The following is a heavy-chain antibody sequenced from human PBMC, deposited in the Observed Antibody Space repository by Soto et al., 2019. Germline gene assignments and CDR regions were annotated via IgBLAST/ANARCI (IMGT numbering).Heavy chain of an antibody. CDR1: GYTFTSYG. J-gene: IGHJ4*02. CDR3: ARVLEDTAMVTDFDY. D-gene: IGHD5-18*01. Sequence: ASVKVSCKASGYTFTSYGISWVRQAPGQGLEWMGWISACNGNTNYAQKLQGRVTMTTDTSTSTAYMELRSLRSDDTAVYYCARVLEDTAMVTDFDYWGQGTLVTVSS. CDR2: ISACNGNT. V-gene: IGHV1-18*01.